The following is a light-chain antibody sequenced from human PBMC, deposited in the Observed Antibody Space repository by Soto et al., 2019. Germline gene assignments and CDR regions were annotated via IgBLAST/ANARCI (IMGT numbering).Light chain of an antibody. CDR3: QKYNSVPLT. V-gene: IGKV1-27*01. CDR1: QGISVY. J-gene: IGKJ4*01. CDR2: AAS. Sequence: DIQMTQSPSSLSASLGDRVTITCRASQGISVYLAWFQQKPGKVPKLLIYAASTLQSGVPSRFSGSGSGTDFTLTIISLPPEDVATYYCQKYNSVPLTFGGGTKVEI.